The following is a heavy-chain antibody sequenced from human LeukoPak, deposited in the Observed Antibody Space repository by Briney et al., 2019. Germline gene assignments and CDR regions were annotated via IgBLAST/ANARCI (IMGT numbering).Heavy chain of an antibody. Sequence: GGSLRLSCAASGFSFSGYAMNWARQAPGKGLEWVSAISDSGGSTYYADSVKGRFTISRDNSKNTLYLQMNSLRAEDTAVYYCAKDLAQWLALDYWGQGTLVTVSS. CDR2: ISDSGGST. J-gene: IGHJ4*02. CDR3: AKDLAQWLALDY. D-gene: IGHD6-19*01. CDR1: GFSFSGYA. V-gene: IGHV3-23*01.